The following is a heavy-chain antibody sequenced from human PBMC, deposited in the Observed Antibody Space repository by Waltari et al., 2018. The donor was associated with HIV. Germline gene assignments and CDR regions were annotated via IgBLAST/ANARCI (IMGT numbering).Heavy chain of an antibody. V-gene: IGHV7-4-1*02. J-gene: IGHJ4*02. Sequence: QVQLVQSGSELKKPGASVRVSCKASGYTFINYAMNWVRQAPGQGLGWMGWINTTTGNPAYAQGFTGRFVFSLDTAVSTAYLQISSLKTEDTAVYYCARAREWELLYPIDYWGQGTLVTVS. CDR3: ARAREWELLYPIDY. CDR2: INTTTGNP. CDR1: GYTFINYA. D-gene: IGHD1-26*01.